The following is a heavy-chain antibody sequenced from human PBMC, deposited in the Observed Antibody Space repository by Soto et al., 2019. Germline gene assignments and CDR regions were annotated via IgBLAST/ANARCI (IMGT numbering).Heavy chain of an antibody. CDR2: IFYSGTT. CDR3: AADRGYSYGYFDF. CDR1: GGSISSGGYY. V-gene: IGHV4-31*03. Sequence: SETLSLTCTVSGGSISSGGYYWGWIRQHPGKGLEWIGYIFYSGTTYYNPSLKSRVTISVDTSKNQFSLKLSSVTAADTGIYYCAADRGYSYGYFDFWGQGALVTVSS. D-gene: IGHD5-18*01. J-gene: IGHJ4*02.